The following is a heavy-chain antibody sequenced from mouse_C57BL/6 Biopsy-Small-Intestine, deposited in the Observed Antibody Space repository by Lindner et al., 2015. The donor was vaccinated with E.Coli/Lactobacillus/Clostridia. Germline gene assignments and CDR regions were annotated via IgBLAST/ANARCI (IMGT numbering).Heavy chain of an antibody. CDR3: ARRRDYYAMDY. V-gene: IGHV1-82*01. J-gene: IGHJ4*01. Sequence: VQLQESGPELVKAWGSVKISCKASGYAFSNSWMNWVKQRPGKCLEWIGRIYPGDGDTKYNGKFMGKATLTADKSSSTAYMQLSSLTSEDSAVYFCARRRDYYAMDYWGQGTSVTVSS. CDR2: IYPGDGDT. CDR1: GYAFSNSW.